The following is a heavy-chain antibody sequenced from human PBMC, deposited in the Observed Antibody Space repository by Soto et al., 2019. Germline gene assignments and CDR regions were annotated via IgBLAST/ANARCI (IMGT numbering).Heavy chain of an antibody. D-gene: IGHD1-26*01. CDR3: SGGVGDAF. Sequence: EVPLVESGGGSVQTGGSLRLSCAISEYSVRRDWMNWVRQAPGKGLEWVAHTNQDGGEKYYVDSVKGRFTISRDNAKKSLYLQMNNLRVEDTAVYYCSGGVGDAFWGQGTKVTVSS. CDR2: TNQDGGEK. J-gene: IGHJ4*02. CDR1: EYSVRRDW. V-gene: IGHV3-7*04.